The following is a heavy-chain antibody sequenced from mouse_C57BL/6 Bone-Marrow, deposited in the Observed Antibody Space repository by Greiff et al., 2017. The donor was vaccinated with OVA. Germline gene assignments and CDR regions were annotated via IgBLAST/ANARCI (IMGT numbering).Heavy chain of an antibody. CDR2: ISDGGSYT. CDR1: GFTFSSYA. CDR3: ARDRVITTVGGCAY. Sequence: EVKVVESGGGLVKPGGSLKLSCAASGFTFSSYAMSWVRQTPEKRLEWVATISDGGSYTYYPDNVKGRFPISRDNAKNNRYLQMSHLKSEDTAMYYCARDRVITTVGGCAYWGQGTLVTVSA. J-gene: IGHJ3*01. V-gene: IGHV5-4*01. D-gene: IGHD1-1*01.